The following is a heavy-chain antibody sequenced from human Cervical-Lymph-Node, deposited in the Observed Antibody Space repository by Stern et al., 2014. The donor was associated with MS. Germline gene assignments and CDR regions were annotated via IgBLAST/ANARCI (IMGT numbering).Heavy chain of an antibody. D-gene: IGHD6-19*01. J-gene: IGHJ4*02. V-gene: IGHV3-9*01. CDR3: AKVSASSGWSRGGGYFDY. CDR2: ISWNSGRI. CDR1: GFTFDDYA. Sequence: EVQLVESGGGLVQPGRSLRLSCAASGFTFDDYAMHWVRHAPGKGLEWVSGISWNSGRIGYADAVKGRLTISRANAKNSLHVQMNSLRAEDTALYYCAKVSASSGWSRGGGYFDYWGQGTLLTVSS.